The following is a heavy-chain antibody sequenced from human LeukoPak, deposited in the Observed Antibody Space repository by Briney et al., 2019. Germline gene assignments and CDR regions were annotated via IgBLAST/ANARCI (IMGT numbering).Heavy chain of an antibody. CDR3: ARVDGYSYVNWFDP. Sequence: SETLSLTCTVSGGSISSYYWSWIRQPAGKGLEWIGRIYTSGGTNYNPSLKSRVTMSVDTSKNQFSLKLSSVTAADTAVYYCARVDGYSYVNWFDPWGQGTLVTVSS. V-gene: IGHV4-4*07. CDR2: IYTSGGT. CDR1: GGSISSYY. D-gene: IGHD5-18*01. J-gene: IGHJ5*02.